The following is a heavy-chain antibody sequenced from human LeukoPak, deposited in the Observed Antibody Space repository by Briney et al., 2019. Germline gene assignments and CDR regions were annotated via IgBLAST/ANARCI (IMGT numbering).Heavy chain of an antibody. CDR1: GYRFSKYW. CDR3: ARPADNDPFDY. D-gene: IGHD2-8*01. J-gene: IGHJ4*02. CDR2: IYPDDSDT. Sequence: GESLKISFKGSGYRFSKYWIGWVRPMPGKGLEWMGIIYPDDSDTRYSPSFQGQVTVSAEKTISTAYLQWGGLKAPNTAMYYLARPADNDPFDYGGQGTLVTVSS. V-gene: IGHV5-51*01.